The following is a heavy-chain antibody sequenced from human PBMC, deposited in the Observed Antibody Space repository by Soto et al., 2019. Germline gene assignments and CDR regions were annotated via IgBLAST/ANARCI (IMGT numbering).Heavy chain of an antibody. CDR1: GYRLTNYW. CDR2: IDPSDSYT. V-gene: IGHV5-10-1*01. D-gene: IGHD3-9*01. CDR3: ARQMAHYDILTGYDYYYYCMDV. J-gene: IGHJ6*04. Sequence: GESLKISCKESGYRLTNYWISWVRPMPGKGLEWMGRIDPSDSYTKYSPSFQGHVTISADKSINTAYLQWSSLKPSDTAMYYCARQMAHYDILTGYDYYYYCMDVCGKRTTVTAAS.